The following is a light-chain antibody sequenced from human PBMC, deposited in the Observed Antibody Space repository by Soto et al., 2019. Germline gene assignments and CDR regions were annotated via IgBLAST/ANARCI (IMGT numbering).Light chain of an antibody. J-gene: IGKJ1*01. CDR2: GAS. CDR1: QSVSSSY. Sequence: ETVLTQSPGTLSLSPGERATLSCRASQSVSSSYLAWYQQKPGQAPRLLIYGASSRATGIPDRFSGSGSGTDFTLTISRLEPEDFAVYYCQQYGSSPRTFGQGAKVDFK. V-gene: IGKV3-20*01. CDR3: QQYGSSPRT.